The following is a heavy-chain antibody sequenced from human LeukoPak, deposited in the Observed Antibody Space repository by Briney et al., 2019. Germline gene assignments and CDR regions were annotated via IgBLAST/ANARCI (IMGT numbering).Heavy chain of an antibody. J-gene: IGHJ4*02. Sequence: SETLSLTCAVYGGSFSGYYWSWIRQPPGKGLEWIGEINHSGSTNYNPSLKSRVTISVDTSKNQFSLKLSSVTAADTAVYYCARDSYIVATIPFDYWGQGTLVTVSS. CDR3: ARDSYIVATIPFDY. V-gene: IGHV4-34*01. CDR2: INHSGST. D-gene: IGHD5-12*01. CDR1: GGSFSGYY.